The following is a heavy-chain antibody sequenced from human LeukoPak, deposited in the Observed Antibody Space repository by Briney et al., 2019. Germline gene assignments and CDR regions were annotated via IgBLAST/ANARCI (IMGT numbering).Heavy chain of an antibody. CDR2: INPSGGST. CDR3: ARADTSYYYYMDV. J-gene: IGHJ6*03. V-gene: IGHV1-46*01. D-gene: IGHD5-18*01. Sequence: ASVKVSCKASGYTFTGYYMHWVRQAPGQGLEWMGIINPSGGSTSYAQKFQGRVTMTRDMSTSTVYMELSSLRSEDTAVYYCARADTSYYYYMDVWGKGTTVTVSS. CDR1: GYTFTGYY.